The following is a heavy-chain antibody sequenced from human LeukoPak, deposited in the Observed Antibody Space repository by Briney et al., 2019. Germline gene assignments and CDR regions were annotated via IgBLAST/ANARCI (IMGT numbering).Heavy chain of an antibody. Sequence: GGSLRLSCAASGFTFSSYGMHWVRQAPGKGLEWVAVISYDGSNKYYADSVKGRFTISRDNSKNTLYLQMNSLRAEDTAVYYCAKAEVEMATTDWGQGTLVTVSS. V-gene: IGHV3-30*18. J-gene: IGHJ4*02. CDR3: AKAEVEMATTD. D-gene: IGHD5-24*01. CDR1: GFTFSSYG. CDR2: ISYDGSNK.